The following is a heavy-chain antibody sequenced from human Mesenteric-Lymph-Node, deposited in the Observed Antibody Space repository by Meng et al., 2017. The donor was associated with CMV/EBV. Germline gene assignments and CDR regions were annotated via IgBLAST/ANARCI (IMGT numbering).Heavy chain of an antibody. CDR2: ISSSSSTI. D-gene: IGHD2-21*01. CDR1: GFTFSSYS. Sequence: GGSLRLSCAASGFTFSSYSMNWVRQAPGKGLEWVSYISSSSSTIYYADSVKGRFTISRDNAKNSLYLQMNSLRAEDTAVYYCARVKYCGGDCYSDAFDIWGQGTMVTVSS. J-gene: IGHJ3*02. CDR3: ARVKYCGGDCYSDAFDI. V-gene: IGHV3-48*04.